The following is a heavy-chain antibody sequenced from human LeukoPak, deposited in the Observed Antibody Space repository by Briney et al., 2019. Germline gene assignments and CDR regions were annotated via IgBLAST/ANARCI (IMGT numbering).Heavy chain of an antibody. J-gene: IGHJ6*03. D-gene: IGHD6-13*01. CDR2: INHSGST. CDR1: GFTFSTYT. Sequence: GSLRLSCAASGFTFSTYTMNWVRQAPGKGLEWIGEINHSGSTNYNPSLKSRVTISVDTSKNQFSLKLSSVTAADTAVYYCARRVSSSWGDYMDVWGKGTTVTISS. CDR3: ARRVSSSWGDYMDV. V-gene: IGHV4-34*01.